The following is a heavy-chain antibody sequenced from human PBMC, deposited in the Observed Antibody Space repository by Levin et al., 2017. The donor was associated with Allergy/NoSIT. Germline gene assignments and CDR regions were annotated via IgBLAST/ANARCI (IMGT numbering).Heavy chain of an antibody. CDR2: ISYDGKSN. Sequence: LSLTCEASGFTFSTYGMHWVRQAPGKGLEWVAIISYDGKSNYYADSVKGRFTISRDNSKNTVYLQVNSLRVEDTAVYFCAKAHGPITAYYFDYWGQGTLVTVSS. V-gene: IGHV3-30*18. D-gene: IGHD2-21*02. CDR3: AKAHGPITAYYFDY. CDR1: GFTFSTYG. J-gene: IGHJ4*02.